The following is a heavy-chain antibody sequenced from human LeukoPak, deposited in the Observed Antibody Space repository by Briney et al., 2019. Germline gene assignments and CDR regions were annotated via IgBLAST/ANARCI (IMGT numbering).Heavy chain of an antibody. D-gene: IGHD6-13*01. Sequence: SVKVSCKASGGTFSSYAISWVRQAPGQGIEWMGRIIPILGIANYAQKFQGRVTITADKSTSTAYMELSSLRSEDAAVYYCAREARIAGHYVPDYWGQGTLVTVSS. J-gene: IGHJ4*02. V-gene: IGHV1-69*04. CDR3: AREARIAGHYVPDY. CDR1: GGTFSSYA. CDR2: IIPILGIA.